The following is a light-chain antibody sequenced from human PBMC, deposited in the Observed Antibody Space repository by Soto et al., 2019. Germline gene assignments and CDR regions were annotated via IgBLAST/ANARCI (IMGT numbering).Light chain of an antibody. Sequence: EIVMPQSPATLSVSPGERATLSCRASQSVSSDLAWYHQKPGQAPRLLIYGASTRATGIPARFSGSGSGTEVTLTINSLQSEDFAVYYCQQRGNWPVTFGGGTKVEI. J-gene: IGKJ4*01. CDR3: QQRGNWPVT. CDR2: GAS. V-gene: IGKV3-15*01. CDR1: QSVSSD.